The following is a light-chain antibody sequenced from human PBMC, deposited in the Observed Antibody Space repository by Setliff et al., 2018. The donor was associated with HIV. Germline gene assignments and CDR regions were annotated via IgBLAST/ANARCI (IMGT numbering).Light chain of an antibody. CDR3: CSYTSYSTLYV. J-gene: IGLJ1*01. CDR1: SSDVGGYNY. V-gene: IGLV2-14*01. CDR2: EVS. Sequence: QSALTQPASVSGSPGQSITISCTGTSSDVGGYNYVSWYQQHPGKAPKLMIYEVSNRPSGVSDRFSGSKSGNSASLTISGLQAEDEADYYCCSYTSYSTLYVFGGGTKVTV.